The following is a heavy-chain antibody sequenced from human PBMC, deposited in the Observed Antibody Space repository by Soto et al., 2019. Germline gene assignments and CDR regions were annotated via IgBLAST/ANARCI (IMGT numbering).Heavy chain of an antibody. J-gene: IGHJ4*02. CDR3: ASGRDGYFYFEY. CDR2: IIPVFGTP. D-gene: IGHD3-22*01. V-gene: IGHV1-69*01. CDR1: GGTFSNFA. Sequence: QVQLVQSGAEVKKPGSSVKVSCKASGGTFSNFAISWVRQAPGQGLEWMGGIIPVFGTPNYSQKFQDRSTITADEPASTAYMELSNLGSKDTAVYYCASGRDGYFYFEYWGQGTLVTVSS.